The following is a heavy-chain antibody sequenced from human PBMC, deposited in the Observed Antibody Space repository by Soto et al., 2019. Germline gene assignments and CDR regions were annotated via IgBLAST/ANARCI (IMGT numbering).Heavy chain of an antibody. V-gene: IGHV3-48*03. CDR2: ISSSGSTI. Sequence: GYLRLSCAASGFTFSSYEMNWVRQAPGKGLEWVSYISSSGSTIYYADSVKGRFTISRDNAKNSLYLQMNSLRAEDTAVYYCARDRDSSGWYVGYYYYYYGMDVWGQGTTVTVSS. CDR3: ARDRDSSGWYVGYYYYYYGMDV. J-gene: IGHJ6*02. CDR1: GFTFSSYE. D-gene: IGHD6-19*01.